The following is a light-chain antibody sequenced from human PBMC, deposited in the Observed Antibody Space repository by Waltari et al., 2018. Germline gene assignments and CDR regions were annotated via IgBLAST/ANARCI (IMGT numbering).Light chain of an antibody. CDR2: DVS. CDR3: SSYTSSSTLVV. J-gene: IGLJ2*01. CDR1: SSDVGGYNY. V-gene: IGLV2-14*01. Sequence: QSALTQPASVSGSPGQSITISCPGTSSDVGGYNYVSWYQQHPGKAPKLRIYDVSNRPSGVAKRFSGSTSGNTASLAISGLRAEDEADYYCSSYTSSSTLVVFGGGTKLTVL.